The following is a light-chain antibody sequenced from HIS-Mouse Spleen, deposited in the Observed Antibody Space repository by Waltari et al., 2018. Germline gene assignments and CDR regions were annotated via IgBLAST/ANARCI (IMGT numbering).Light chain of an antibody. V-gene: IGLV2-14*03. CDR1: SSDLGGYHY. Sequence: QSALTPPASVSGSPGQPIHISSTGTSSDLGGYHYVSWYQQHPGKAPKLMIYDVSNRPSGVSNRFSGSKSGNTASLTISGLQAEDEADYYCSSYTSSSTEVFGGGTKLTVL. CDR3: SSYTSSSTEV. CDR2: DVS. J-gene: IGLJ2*01.